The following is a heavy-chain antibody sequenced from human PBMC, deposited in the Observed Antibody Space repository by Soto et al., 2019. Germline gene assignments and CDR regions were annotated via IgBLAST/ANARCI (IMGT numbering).Heavy chain of an antibody. V-gene: IGHV4-59*01. CDR3: AKEMGFCTTTSCHAGPLYYYMDV. D-gene: IGHD2-2*01. CDR1: GGSISSYH. Sequence: QLQLQESGPGLVKPSETLSLTCTVSGGSISSYHWTWIRQPPGKGLEWIGDIYNSGSTNYNPSLKSRLTTSVATSNNRFSLRLSSVTAADTAVYYCAKEMGFCTTTSCHAGPLYYYMDVWGKGTTVTVSS. J-gene: IGHJ6*03. CDR2: IYNSGST.